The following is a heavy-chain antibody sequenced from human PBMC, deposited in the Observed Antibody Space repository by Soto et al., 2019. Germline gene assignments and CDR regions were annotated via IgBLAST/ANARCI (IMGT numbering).Heavy chain of an antibody. J-gene: IGHJ5*02. D-gene: IGHD1-1*01. CDR3: ARLVRWNDQQFDP. V-gene: IGHV2-70*11. Sequence: KSGPTLVNPTQTLTLTCTFSGFSLSTSGMCVSWIRQPPGKALEWLARSDWDDDKYYSTSLKTRLTIPKDTSKNQVVLTMTNMDPVDTATFYCARLVRWNDQQFDPWGQGTLVNVSS. CDR2: SDWDDDK. CDR1: GFSLSTSGMC.